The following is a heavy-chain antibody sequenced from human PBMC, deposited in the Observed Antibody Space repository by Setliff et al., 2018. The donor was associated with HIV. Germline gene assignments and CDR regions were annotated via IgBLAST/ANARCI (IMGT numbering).Heavy chain of an antibody. D-gene: IGHD3-10*01. CDR1: GDSISGYS. Sequence: LSLTCTVSGDSISGYSWNWIRQSPGGGLEWIGFIFSSGSTKYNPSLQSRVTMSIDTSKNQFSLRLTSVTAADTAVYYCARDRHYSGLGSYGPWGPGTLVTVSS. J-gene: IGHJ5*02. CDR2: IFSSGST. V-gene: IGHV4-4*09. CDR3: ARDRHYSGLGSYGP.